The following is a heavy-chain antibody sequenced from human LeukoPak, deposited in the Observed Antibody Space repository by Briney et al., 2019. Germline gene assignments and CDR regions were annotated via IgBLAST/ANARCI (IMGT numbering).Heavy chain of an antibody. V-gene: IGHV3-23*01. CDR1: GFTFSSYA. CDR2: ISGSGGST. Sequence: GRSLRLSCAASGFTFSSYAMSWVRQAPGKGLEWVSAISGSGGSTYYADSVKGRFTISRDNSKNTLYLQMNSLRAEDTAVYYCAKVSGSYSPQYGMDVWGQGTTVTVSS. CDR3: AKVSGSYSPQYGMDV. J-gene: IGHJ6*02. D-gene: IGHD1-26*01.